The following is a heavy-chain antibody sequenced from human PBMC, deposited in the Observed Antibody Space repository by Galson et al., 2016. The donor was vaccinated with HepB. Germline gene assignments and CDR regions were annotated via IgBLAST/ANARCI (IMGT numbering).Heavy chain of an antibody. CDR3: ARSTSPYLYYGLDV. D-gene: IGHD5/OR15-5a*01. V-gene: IGHV4-4*02. J-gene: IGHJ6*02. CDR2: IYHSGST. CDR1: GGSISSSNW. Sequence: ETLSLTCAVSGGSISSSNWWTWVRQPPGKGLEWIGEIYHSGSTNYNPSLKSRVTISVDKSTSQFSLNLSSVTAADTAVYYCARSTSPYLYYGLDVWGQGTTVTVSS.